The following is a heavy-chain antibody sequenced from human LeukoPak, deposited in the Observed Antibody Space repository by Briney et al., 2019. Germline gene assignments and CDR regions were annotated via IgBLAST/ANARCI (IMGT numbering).Heavy chain of an antibody. J-gene: IGHJ4*02. Sequence: GGSLRLSCAASGFTFSSYSMNWVRQAPGKGLEWVSSISSSSSYIYYADSVKGRFTISRDNAKNSLYLQMYSLRAEDTAVYYCARDPDGEPYQYWGQGTLVTVSS. D-gene: IGHD4-17*01. CDR1: GFTFSSYS. CDR2: ISSSSSYI. V-gene: IGHV3-21*01. CDR3: ARDPDGEPYQY.